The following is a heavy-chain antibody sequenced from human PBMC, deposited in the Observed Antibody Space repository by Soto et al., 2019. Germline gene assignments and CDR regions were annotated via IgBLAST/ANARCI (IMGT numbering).Heavy chain of an antibody. CDR1: GGTFSSYA. V-gene: IGHV1-69*12. J-gene: IGHJ4*02. Sequence: QVQLVQSGAEVKKPGSSVKVSCKASGGTFSSYAISWVRQAPGQGLEWMGGIIPIFGTANYAQKFQGRVTITADESTSTDYMELSSLRSEDTAVYYCARDPSGYGRTSLTTATQPDYWGQGTLVTVSS. CDR2: IIPIFGTA. CDR3: ARDPSGYGRTSLTTATQPDY. D-gene: IGHD5-12*01.